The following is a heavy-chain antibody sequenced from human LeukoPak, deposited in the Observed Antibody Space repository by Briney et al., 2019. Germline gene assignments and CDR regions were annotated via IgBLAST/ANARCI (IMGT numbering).Heavy chain of an antibody. CDR2: ISDSGGPT. V-gene: IGHV3-23*01. CDR1: GFTFSAYA. J-gene: IGHJ5*02. Sequence: GGSLRLSCAASGFTFSAYAMSWVRQAPGKGLEWVASISDSGGPTYYADSVRGRFTISRDNSKNTLYLQMSSLRAEDTAVYYCAKEPREYCSSTSCPNWIDPWGQGTLVTVSS. CDR3: AKEPREYCSSTSCPNWIDP. D-gene: IGHD2-2*01.